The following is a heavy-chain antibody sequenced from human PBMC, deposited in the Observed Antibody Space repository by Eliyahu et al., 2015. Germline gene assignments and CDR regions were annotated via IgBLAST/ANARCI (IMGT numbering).Heavy chain of an antibody. CDR3: ARLDRFNYYGVDV. D-gene: IGHD3-16*02. V-gene: IGHV1-2*06. Sequence: VSCKASGYTFTGYFIYWVRQAPGQGXEWMGRINPDTGLTYYTQRXQGRVTMTRDTSIRTAXMELSSLRSDDTAVYYCARLDRFNYYGVDVWGQGTTVTVSS. CDR1: GYTFTGYF. CDR2: INPDTGLT. J-gene: IGHJ6*02.